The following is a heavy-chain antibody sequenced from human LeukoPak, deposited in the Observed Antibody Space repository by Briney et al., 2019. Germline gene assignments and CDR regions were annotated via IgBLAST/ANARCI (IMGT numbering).Heavy chain of an antibody. CDR1: GFTFSSYA. V-gene: IGHV3-23*01. CDR2: IGTSGDFT. J-gene: IGHJ6*02. CDR3: AGCSGGSCYSRGKYGVDV. Sequence: SGGSLRLSCATSGFTFSSYAMNWVRQAPGKGLECVSFIGTSGDFTYYAASVKGRFTVSRDNSKNTLYLQMNSLRADDTAVYYCAGCSGGSCYSRGKYGVDVWGQGTTVIVSS. D-gene: IGHD2-15*01.